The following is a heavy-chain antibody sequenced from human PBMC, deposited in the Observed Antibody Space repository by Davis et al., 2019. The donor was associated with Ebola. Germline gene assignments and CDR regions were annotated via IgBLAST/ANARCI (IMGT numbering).Heavy chain of an antibody. J-gene: IGHJ6*02. V-gene: IGHV3-7*03. Sequence: GESLKISCAASGFTFSSYWMSWVRQAPGKGLEWVANIKQDGSEKYYVDSVKGRFTISRDNAKNSLYLQMNSLRAEDTAVYYCARDSRGDRYCSSTSCYTRYYYGMDVWGQGTTVTVSS. CDR1: GFTFSSYW. D-gene: IGHD2-2*02. CDR2: IKQDGSEK. CDR3: ARDSRGDRYCSSTSCYTRYYYGMDV.